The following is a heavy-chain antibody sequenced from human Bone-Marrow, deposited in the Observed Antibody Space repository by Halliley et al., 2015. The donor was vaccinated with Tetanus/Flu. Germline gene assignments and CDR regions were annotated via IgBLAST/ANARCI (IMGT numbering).Heavy chain of an antibody. Sequence: VAGISYDGSIKHYADSVKRRITNPKDNSKNPLYLQMNSLRAEDTALYYCAREGGVSLGGAFDIWGQGTMVTVSS. CDR3: AREGGVSLGGAFDI. D-gene: IGHD3-16*01. V-gene: IGHV3-30-3*01. CDR2: ISYDGSIK. J-gene: IGHJ3*02.